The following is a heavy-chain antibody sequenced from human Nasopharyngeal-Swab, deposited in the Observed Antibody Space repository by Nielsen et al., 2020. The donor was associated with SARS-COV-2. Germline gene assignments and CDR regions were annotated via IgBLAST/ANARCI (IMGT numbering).Heavy chain of an antibody. CDR1: GGTLNGFH. J-gene: IGHJ6*03. CDR3: ARGQDAYCYMDV. V-gene: IGHV4-34*01. D-gene: IGHD2-15*01. CDR2: INDRGSG. Sequence: SETLSLTCVVFGGTLNGFHWKWIRQTPGKGLEWIGEINDRGSGNCNPSLRSRVTISAGTSNIQFSLKLNSVTAADTAVYYCARGQDAYCYMDVWGEGTTVTVSS.